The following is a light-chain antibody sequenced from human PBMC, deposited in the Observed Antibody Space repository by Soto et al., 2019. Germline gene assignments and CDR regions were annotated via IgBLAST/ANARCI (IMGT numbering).Light chain of an antibody. CDR2: GVC. CDR3: QQSYTAPSIT. V-gene: IGKV1-39*01. CDR1: QSISAW. Sequence: DIQMTQAHSILSASVGDRVAITCRASQSISAWVAWYQQKSEKAPNLLIYGVCRLQGGVPSRFSGSGSGTDFTLSISSLQPEDFATYYCQQSYTAPSITFGQGTRLEIK. J-gene: IGKJ5*01.